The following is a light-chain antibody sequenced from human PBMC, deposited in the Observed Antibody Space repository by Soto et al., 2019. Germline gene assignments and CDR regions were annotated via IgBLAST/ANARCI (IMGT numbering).Light chain of an antibody. J-gene: IGLJ1*01. V-gene: IGLV2-14*01. Sequence: QSAPTPPAPVSGSPGQSVPISFTGTSREVGAYNYVSWYQQHPAKVPKLMIYDVSNRPSGVSDRFSGSKSGNTASLTISGLQAEDEADYYCYSYTSSSTYVFGTGTKVTVL. CDR3: YSYTSSSTYV. CDR2: DVS. CDR1: SREVGAYNY.